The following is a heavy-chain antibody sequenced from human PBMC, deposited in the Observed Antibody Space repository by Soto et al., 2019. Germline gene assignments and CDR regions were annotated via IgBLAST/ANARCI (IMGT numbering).Heavy chain of an antibody. Sequence: PSETLSLTCTVSGGSISSSSYHWGWIRQPPGKGLDWIGSVYHNGGAHYNSSLKSRVTISVDTAHNQVSLRMRSLTAADTAVYYCGRVVEGPTRHTEPDSWGQGIRVAFSS. CDR1: GGSISSSSYH. J-gene: IGHJ5*01. V-gene: IGHV4-39*01. CDR2: VYHNGGA. CDR3: GRVVEGPTRHTEPDS. D-gene: IGHD2-21*01.